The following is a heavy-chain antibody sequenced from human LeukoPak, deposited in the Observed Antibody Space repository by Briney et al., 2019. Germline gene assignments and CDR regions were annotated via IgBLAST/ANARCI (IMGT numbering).Heavy chain of an antibody. CDR2: IYSGGST. CDR3: AKPPGLRRLDP. Sequence: GGSLRLSCAASGFTVSSNYMSWVRQAPGKGLEWVSVIYSGGSTYYADSVKGRFTISRDNSKNTLYLQMNSLRAEDTAVYYCAKPPGLRRLDPWGQGTLVTVSS. J-gene: IGHJ5*02. CDR1: GFTVSSNY. D-gene: IGHD5-12*01. V-gene: IGHV3-66*04.